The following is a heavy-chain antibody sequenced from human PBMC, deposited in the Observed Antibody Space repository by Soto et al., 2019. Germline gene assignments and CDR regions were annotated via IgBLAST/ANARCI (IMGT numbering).Heavy chain of an antibody. Sequence: GASVKVSCKASGGTFSSYTISWVRQAPGQGLEWMGRIIPILGIANYAQKFQGRVTITADKSTSTAYMELSSLRSEDTAMYYCARDGRGRGYMDVWGKGTTVTVSS. CDR2: IIPILGIA. V-gene: IGHV1-69*04. D-gene: IGHD3-10*01. CDR1: GGTFSSYT. CDR3: ARDGRGRGYMDV. J-gene: IGHJ6*03.